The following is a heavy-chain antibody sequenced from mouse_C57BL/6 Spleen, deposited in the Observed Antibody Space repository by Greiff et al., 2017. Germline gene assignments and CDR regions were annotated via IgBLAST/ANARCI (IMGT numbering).Heavy chain of an antibody. D-gene: IGHD1-1*01. J-gene: IGHJ4*01. Sequence: QVQLQQPGAELVMPGASVKLSCKASGYTFTSYWMHWVKQRPGQGLEWIGEIDPSDSYTNYNQKFKGKSTLTVDKSSSTAYMQLSSLTSEDSAVNYSARFITTVVGADCYALDYWGQGTSVTVSS. CDR1: GYTFTSYW. CDR3: ARFITTVVGADCYALDY. V-gene: IGHV1-69*01. CDR2: IDPSDSYT.